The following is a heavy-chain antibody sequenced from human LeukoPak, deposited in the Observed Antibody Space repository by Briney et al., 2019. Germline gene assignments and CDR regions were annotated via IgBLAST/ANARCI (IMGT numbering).Heavy chain of an antibody. CDR2: ISNDGSRK. J-gene: IGHJ4*02. D-gene: IGHD3-3*01. Sequence: GGSLRLSCAASGFTFSNAWMSWVRQAPGKGLEWVAIISNDGSRKYYAHSVEGRFTISRDNSKNTLYLQMDSLRAEDTAVYYCARDRAWNYFDYWGQGTLVTVSS. CDR1: GFTFSNAW. CDR3: ARDRAWNYFDY. V-gene: IGHV3-30*03.